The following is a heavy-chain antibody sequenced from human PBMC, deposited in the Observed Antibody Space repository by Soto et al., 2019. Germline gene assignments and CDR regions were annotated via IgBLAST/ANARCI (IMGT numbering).Heavy chain of an antibody. CDR3: ARGDCTNGVCYTDNFDY. Sequence: ASVKGSCKASGYTFTSYYIHWVRQAPGQGLEWMGIINPNSGSTAYAQKFRGRVTMTRDTSTSTIYMELSSLSSEDTAVYYCARGDCTNGVCYTDNFDYWGQGTLVTVSS. D-gene: IGHD2-8*01. J-gene: IGHJ4*02. CDR2: INPNSGST. V-gene: IGHV1-46*01. CDR1: GYTFTSYY.